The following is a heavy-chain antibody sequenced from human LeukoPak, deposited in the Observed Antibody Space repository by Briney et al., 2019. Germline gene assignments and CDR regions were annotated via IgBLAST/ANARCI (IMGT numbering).Heavy chain of an antibody. D-gene: IGHD3-10*01. V-gene: IGHV4-30-4*01. J-gene: IGHJ4*02. CDR1: GGSISSGDYY. Sequence: SETLSLTCTVSGGSISSGDYYWSWIRQPPGKGLEWIGYIYYSGTTYYNPSLKSRATISRDTSKNHFSLKLSSVNAADTAVYYCARVDYYGSGSYYFDYWGQGILVTVSS. CDR2: IYYSGTT. CDR3: ARVDYYGSGSYYFDY.